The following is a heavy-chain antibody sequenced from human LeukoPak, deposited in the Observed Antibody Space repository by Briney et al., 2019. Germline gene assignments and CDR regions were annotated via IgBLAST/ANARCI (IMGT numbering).Heavy chain of an antibody. J-gene: IGHJ4*02. Sequence: PGGSLRLSCAASGFTFSNYWMSWVRQAPGKGLEWVANIKQDGSEKYYVDSVKGRFTISRDNAQNSLYLQMNSLRAEDTAVYYCARDRRHSHSGFDYWGQGTLVTVSS. CDR3: ARDRRHSHSGFDY. D-gene: IGHD5-18*01. V-gene: IGHV3-7*01. CDR2: IKQDGSEK. CDR1: GFTFSNYW.